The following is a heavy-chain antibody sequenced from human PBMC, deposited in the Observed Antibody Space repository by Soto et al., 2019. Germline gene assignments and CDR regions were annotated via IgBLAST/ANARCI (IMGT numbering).Heavy chain of an antibody. CDR2: IIGSGGST. Sequence: GGSLRLSCAASGFTFTSYAMSWVRQAPGKGLEWVSAIIGSGGSTYYADSEKGRFTISKDNSKITVYLHRYSMGTEDTAVFYWAKDRWELPPNWFDPWGQGTLVTVSS. D-gene: IGHD1-26*01. V-gene: IGHV3-23*01. CDR1: GFTFTSYA. CDR3: AKDRWELPPNWFDP. J-gene: IGHJ5*02.